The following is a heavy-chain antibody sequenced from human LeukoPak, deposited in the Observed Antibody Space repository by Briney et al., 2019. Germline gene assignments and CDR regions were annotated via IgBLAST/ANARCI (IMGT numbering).Heavy chain of an antibody. CDR1: GGTFSSYA. Sequence: SVKVSCKASGGTFSSYAISWVRQAPGQGLEWMGRIIPILGIANYAQKFQGRVTITADKSTSTAYMELSSLRSEDTAVYYCARSVVRKNNFWSGYFGYWGQGTLVTVSS. D-gene: IGHD3-3*01. V-gene: IGHV1-69*04. CDR3: ARSVVRKNNFWSGYFGY. J-gene: IGHJ4*02. CDR2: IIPILGIA.